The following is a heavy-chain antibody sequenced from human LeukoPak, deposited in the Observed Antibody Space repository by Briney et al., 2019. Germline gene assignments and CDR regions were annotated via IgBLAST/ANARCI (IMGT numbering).Heavy chain of an antibody. CDR2: ISYDGSNK. Sequence: GGSLRLSCAASGFTFSSYAMHWVCQAPGKGLEWVAVISYDGSNKYYADSVKGRFTISRDNSKNTLYLQMNSLRAEDTAVYYCATTIRVGNYMDVWGKGTTVTVSS. CDR1: GFTFSSYA. J-gene: IGHJ6*03. V-gene: IGHV3-30*01. D-gene: IGHD1-14*01. CDR3: ATTIRVGNYMDV.